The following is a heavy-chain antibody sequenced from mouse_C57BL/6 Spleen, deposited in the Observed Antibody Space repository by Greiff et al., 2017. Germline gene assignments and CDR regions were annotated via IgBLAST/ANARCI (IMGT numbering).Heavy chain of an antibody. CDR2: IPPTSGST. J-gene: IGHJ4*01. D-gene: IGHD1-1*01. Sequence: QVQLKQPGAELVKPGASVQLSCKASGYTFTSYWMPWVKQRPGQGLEWIGMIPPTSGSTNYNEKFKSKAPLTVYKSSSPAYMQLSSLTSEDSAVYYCGPVVVDYYAMDYWGQGTSVTVSS. V-gene: IGHV1-64*01. CDR1: GYTFTSYW. CDR3: GPVVVDYYAMDY.